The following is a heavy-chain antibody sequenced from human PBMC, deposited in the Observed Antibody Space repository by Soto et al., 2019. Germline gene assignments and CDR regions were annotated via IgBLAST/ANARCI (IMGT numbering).Heavy chain of an antibody. J-gene: IGHJ5*02. Sequence: QVQLQESGPGLVKPSGTVSLTCVVSGDSISNSNWWTWVRQPPGKGLEWIGEVDHSGSTNCNPSLKSRVTRSVDKSKNQFSLKLSSVTAADTAGYYWARDYDSWSLDPWGQGTLVTVSS. V-gene: IGHV4-4*02. CDR1: GDSISNSNW. CDR2: VDHSGST. D-gene: IGHD6-13*01. CDR3: ARDYDSWSLDP.